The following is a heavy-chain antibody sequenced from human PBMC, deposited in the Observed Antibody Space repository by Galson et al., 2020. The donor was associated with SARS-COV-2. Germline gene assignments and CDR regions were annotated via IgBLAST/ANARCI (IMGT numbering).Heavy chain of an antibody. CDR2: ISYDGRNK. D-gene: IGHD3-22*01. CDR3: ARDYYDSSGYSTNGMDV. Sequence: LSCAASGFTFSRYALHWVRQAPGKGLEWVAVISYDGRNKHYADSVKGRFTISRDNSKNTLYLQMNSLRPEDTAVYSCARDYYDSSGYSTNGMDVWGQGTTVTVAS. CDR1: GFTFSRYA. V-gene: IGHV3-30*04. J-gene: IGHJ6*02.